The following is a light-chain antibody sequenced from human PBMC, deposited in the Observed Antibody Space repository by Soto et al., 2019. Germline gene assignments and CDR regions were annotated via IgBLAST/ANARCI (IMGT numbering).Light chain of an antibody. J-gene: IGLJ2*01. Sequence: QSVLTQPASVSGSPGQSIAISCTGTSSDVGAYNSVSWYQQYPGKAPKLMIHDVTNRPSGVSDRFSGSKSGNTASLTISGLQAEDEADYYCSSYTSSSRVFGGGTKLTVL. CDR3: SSYTSSSRV. CDR1: SSDVGAYNS. CDR2: DVT. V-gene: IGLV2-14*01.